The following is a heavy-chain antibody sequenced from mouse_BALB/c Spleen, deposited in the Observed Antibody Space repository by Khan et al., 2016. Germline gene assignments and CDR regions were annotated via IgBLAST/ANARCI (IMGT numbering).Heavy chain of an antibody. CDR2: IHYSGST. Sequence: EVELVESGPDLVKPSQSLSLTCTVTGYSITSGYSWHWIRQFPGNKLEWMGYIHYSGSTNYNPSLKSRISITRDTSENQFFLQLNSVTTEDTATYDGASYGNSVGTWWAFDVWGAGTPVTVSS. V-gene: IGHV3-1*02. J-gene: IGHJ1*01. CDR1: GYSITSGYS. D-gene: IGHD2-1*01. CDR3: ASYGNSVGTWWAFDV.